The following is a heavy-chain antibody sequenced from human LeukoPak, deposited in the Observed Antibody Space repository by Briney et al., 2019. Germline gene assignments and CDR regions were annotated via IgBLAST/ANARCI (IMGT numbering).Heavy chain of an antibody. D-gene: IGHD3-3*01. CDR3: TTDPQYYDFWSGYRPFDY. J-gene: IGHJ4*02. CDR2: IKSKTDGGTT. V-gene: IGHV3-15*01. CDR1: GFTFSNAW. Sequence: GGSLRLSCAASGFTFSNAWMSWVRQAPEKGLEWVGRIKSKTDGGTTDYAAPVKGRFTISRDDSKNTLYLQMNSLKTEDTAVYYCTTDPQYYDFWSGYRPFDYWGQGTLVTVSS.